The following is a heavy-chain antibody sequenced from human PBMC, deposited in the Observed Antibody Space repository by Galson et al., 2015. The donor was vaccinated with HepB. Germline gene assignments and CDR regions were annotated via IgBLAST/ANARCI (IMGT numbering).Heavy chain of an antibody. V-gene: IGHV3-33*01. CDR3: ARDPKNGPNLDY. Sequence: SLRLSCAASGFTFSSYGMHWVRQAPGKGLEWVAVIWYDGSNKYYADSVKGRFTISRDNSKNTLYLQMNSLRAEDTAVYYCARDPKNGPNLDYWGQGTLVTVSS. J-gene: IGHJ4*02. D-gene: IGHD2-8*01. CDR1: GFTFSSYG. CDR2: IWYDGSNK.